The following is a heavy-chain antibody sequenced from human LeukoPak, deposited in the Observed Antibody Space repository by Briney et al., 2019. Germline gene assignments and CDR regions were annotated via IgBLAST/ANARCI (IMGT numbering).Heavy chain of an antibody. Sequence: GESLKISCQGSGYSFTSYWIGWVRQLPGKGLEWMGIIYPGDSDTRYSPSFQGQVTISADKSISTAYLQWSSLKASDTAMYYCARHISPTYYDFRSGYLLDYWGQGTLVTVSS. V-gene: IGHV5-51*01. J-gene: IGHJ4*02. D-gene: IGHD3-3*01. CDR1: GYSFTSYW. CDR3: ARHISPTYYDFRSGYLLDY. CDR2: IYPGDSDT.